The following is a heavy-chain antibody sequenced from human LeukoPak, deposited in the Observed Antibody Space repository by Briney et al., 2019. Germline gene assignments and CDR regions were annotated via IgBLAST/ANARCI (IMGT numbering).Heavy chain of an antibody. V-gene: IGHV1-18*01. D-gene: IGHD3-10*01. CDR1: GYSFISYG. CDR3: ARAINYGSGSYYLFDY. Sequence: GASVKVSCKASGYSFISYGISWVRQAPGQGLDWMGWISVYNGNIHYAQKFQGRVIVTTDTSTNTAYMELRSLRSDDTAVYYCARAINYGSGSYYLFDYWGQGTLVTVSS. J-gene: IGHJ4*02. CDR2: ISVYNGNI.